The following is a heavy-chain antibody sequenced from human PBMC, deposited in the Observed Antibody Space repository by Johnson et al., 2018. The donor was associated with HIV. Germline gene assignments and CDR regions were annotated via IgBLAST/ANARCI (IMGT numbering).Heavy chain of an antibody. V-gene: IGHV3-9*01. Sequence: VQLVESGGGLVQPGRSLRLSCAASGFTFDDYAMHWVRQAPGKGLEWVSGISWNSGSIGYADSVKGRFTISRDNAKNSLYLQMNSLRAEDTALYYCAKVHSSSSLNGAFDIWGQGTTVTVSS. D-gene: IGHD6-6*01. CDR1: GFTFDDYA. CDR2: ISWNSGSI. CDR3: AKVHSSSSLNGAFDI. J-gene: IGHJ3*02.